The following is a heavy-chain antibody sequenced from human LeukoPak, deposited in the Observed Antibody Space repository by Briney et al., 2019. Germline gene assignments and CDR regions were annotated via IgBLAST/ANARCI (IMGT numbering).Heavy chain of an antibody. CDR1: GGSISSYY. CDR2: IYYSGST. J-gene: IGHJ3*02. Sequence: PSETLSLTCTVSGGSISSYYWSWIRQPPGKGLEWIGYIYYSGSTNYNPSLKSRVTISVDTSKNQFSLKLSSVTAADTAVYYCARKYCSGGSCYQRGDAFDIWGQGTMVTVSS. CDR3: ARKYCSGGSCYQRGDAFDI. V-gene: IGHV4-59*01. D-gene: IGHD2-15*01.